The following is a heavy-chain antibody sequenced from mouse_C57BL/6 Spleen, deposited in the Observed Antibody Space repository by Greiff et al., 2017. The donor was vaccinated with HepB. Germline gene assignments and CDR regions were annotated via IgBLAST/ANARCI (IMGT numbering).Heavy chain of an antibody. CDR3: ARSGFWFAY. J-gene: IGHJ3*01. V-gene: IGHV1-26*01. CDR1: GYTFTDYY. Sequence: EVQLKQSGPELVKPGASVKISCKASGYTFTDYYMNWVKQSHGKSLEWIGDINPNNGGTSYNQKFKGKATLTVDKSSSTAYMELRSLTSEDSAVYYCARSGFWFAYWGQGTLVTVSA. D-gene: IGHD3-1*01. CDR2: INPNNGGT.